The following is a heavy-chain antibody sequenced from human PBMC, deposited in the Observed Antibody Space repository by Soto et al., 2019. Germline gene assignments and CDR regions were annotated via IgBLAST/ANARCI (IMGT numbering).Heavy chain of an antibody. CDR1: GFTFSSYA. D-gene: IGHD2-21*01. CDR2: ISGSGGST. CDR3: ARGTHLAFDY. Sequence: EVQLLESGGGLVQPGGSLRLSCAASGFTFSSYAMSWVRQAPGKGLEWVSGISGSGGSTYYADSVKGRFTISRDNAKNSMYLEMNSLRAEDTAVYYCARGTHLAFDYWGQGTLVTVFS. V-gene: IGHV3-23*01. J-gene: IGHJ4*02.